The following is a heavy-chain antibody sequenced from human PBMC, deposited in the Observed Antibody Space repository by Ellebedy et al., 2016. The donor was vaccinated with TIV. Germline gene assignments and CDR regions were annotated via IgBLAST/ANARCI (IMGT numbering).Heavy chain of an antibody. Sequence: ASVKVSCKASGYDFATYSVRWVRQAPGQGLAWMGWISAYTGNTNYAQKFQGRVSLTTDISTGTAYMELRSLRSDDTAVYFCARDMVQGVVSRYLWYDYWGQGTLVTVSS. CDR2: ISAYTGNT. CDR3: ARDMVQGVVSRYLWYDY. D-gene: IGHD2-21*01. CDR1: GYDFATYS. V-gene: IGHV1-18*01. J-gene: IGHJ4*02.